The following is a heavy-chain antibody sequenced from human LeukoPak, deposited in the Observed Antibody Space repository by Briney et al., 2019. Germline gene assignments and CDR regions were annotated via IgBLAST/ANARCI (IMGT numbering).Heavy chain of an antibody. J-gene: IGHJ6*02. CDR2: IYPGDSDT. D-gene: IGHD5-24*01. V-gene: IGHV5-51*01. Sequence: GESLKISCKGSGYSFTSYWIGWVRQMPGKGLEWMGIIYPGDSDTRHSPSFQGQVTISADKSISTAYLQWSSLKASDTAMYYCARHLEMATITEVHGMDVWGQGTTVTVSS. CDR3: ARHLEMATITEVHGMDV. CDR1: GYSFTSYW.